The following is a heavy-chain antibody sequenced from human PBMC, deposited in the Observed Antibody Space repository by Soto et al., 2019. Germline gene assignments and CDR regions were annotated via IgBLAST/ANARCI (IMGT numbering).Heavy chain of an antibody. V-gene: IGHV1-69*06. CDR1: GGTFSSYA. Sequence: SVKVSCKASGGTFSSYAISWVRQAPGQGLEWMGGIIPIFGTANYAQKFQGRVTITADKSTSTAYMELSSLRSEDTAVYYCARERQNYYYDSSGYSHLVFDYWGQGTLVTVSS. D-gene: IGHD3-22*01. J-gene: IGHJ4*02. CDR2: IIPIFGTA. CDR3: ARERQNYYYDSSGYSHLVFDY.